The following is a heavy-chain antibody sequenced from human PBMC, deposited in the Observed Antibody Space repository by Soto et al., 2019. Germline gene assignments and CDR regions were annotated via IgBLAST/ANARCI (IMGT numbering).Heavy chain of an antibody. J-gene: IGHJ4*02. CDR2: ISARGGRS. CDR1: GFSFNYYA. Sequence: EVHLLESGGGLVQPGGSLRLSCAASGFSFNYYAMVWVRQAPGKGLEWVSVISARGGRSYVADSVKGRFTISRDNSKKLLSPEMNSLTAEYTAIYFCAKGSIEYSASVDNWGQGTVVLVSS. D-gene: IGHD5-12*01. CDR3: AKGSIEYSASVDN. V-gene: IGHV3-23*01.